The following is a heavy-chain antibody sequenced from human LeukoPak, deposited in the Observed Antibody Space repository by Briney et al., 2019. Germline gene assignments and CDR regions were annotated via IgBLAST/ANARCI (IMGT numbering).Heavy chain of an antibody. D-gene: IGHD3-9*01. V-gene: IGHV3-11*01. CDR1: GFTFSDYY. J-gene: IGHJ4*02. Sequence: PGGSLRLSCAASGFTFSDYYMSWIRQAPVKGLEWVSYISSSGSTIYYADSVKGRFTISRDNAKNSLYLQMNSLRAEDTAVYYCATKGILTGYYSFDYWGQGTLVTVSS. CDR2: ISSSGSTI. CDR3: ATKGILTGYYSFDY.